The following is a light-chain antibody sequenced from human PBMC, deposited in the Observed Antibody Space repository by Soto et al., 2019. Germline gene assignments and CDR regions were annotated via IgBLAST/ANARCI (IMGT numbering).Light chain of an antibody. V-gene: IGKV1-5*03. CDR3: QHYNSYSEA. J-gene: IGKJ1*01. CDR2: KAS. CDR1: QSISSW. Sequence: EIQMTQSPSSVSASVGDRVTTTCRASQSISSWLAWYQQKPGKAPKLLIYKASTLKSGVPSRFSGSGSGTEFTLTISSLQPDDFATYYCQHYNSYSEAFGQGTKVDIK.